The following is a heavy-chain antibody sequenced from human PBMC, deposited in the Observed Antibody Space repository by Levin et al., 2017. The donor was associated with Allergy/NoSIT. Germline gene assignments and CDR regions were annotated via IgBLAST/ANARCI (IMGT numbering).Heavy chain of an antibody. CDR1: GGSISSGDYS. V-gene: IGHV4-30-4*01. Sequence: SETLSLTCTVSGGSISSGDYSWNWIRQSPGKGLEWIGYKSYSGSTYYSPSLKSLVTISVDRSKNQFSVKLNSVTVADNDMDFCDRGAWGEYSYSFDSWGQGTLVIVSS. CDR3: DRGAWGEYSYSFDS. CDR2: KSYSGST. J-gene: IGHJ4*02. D-gene: IGHD4-17*01.